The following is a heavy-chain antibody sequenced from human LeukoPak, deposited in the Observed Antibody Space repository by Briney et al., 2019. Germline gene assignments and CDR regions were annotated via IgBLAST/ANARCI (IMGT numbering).Heavy chain of an antibody. J-gene: IGHJ3*02. V-gene: IGHV3-30*04. Sequence: GGSLRLSCAASGFTFSSYAMHWVRQAPGKGLEWVAVISYDGSNKYYADSVKGRFTISRDNSKNTLYLQTNSLRAEDTAVYYCARPSDTTVVTPDDAFDIWGQGTMVTVSS. CDR3: ARPSDTTVVTPDDAFDI. D-gene: IGHD4-23*01. CDR1: GFTFSSYA. CDR2: ISYDGSNK.